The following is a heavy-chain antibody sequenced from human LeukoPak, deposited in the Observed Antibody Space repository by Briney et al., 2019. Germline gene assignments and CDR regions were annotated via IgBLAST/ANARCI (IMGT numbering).Heavy chain of an antibody. D-gene: IGHD5-18*01. Sequence: GGSLRLFCAASGFTFDHYAMHWVRQAPGKGLEWVSLISWDGGSTYYADSVKGRFTISRDNSKNSLYLQMNSLRAEHTALYYCAKDIGGYAPYYFDYWGQGTLVTVSS. CDR1: GFTFDHYA. J-gene: IGHJ4*02. V-gene: IGHV3-43D*03. CDR3: AKDIGGYAPYYFDY. CDR2: ISWDGGST.